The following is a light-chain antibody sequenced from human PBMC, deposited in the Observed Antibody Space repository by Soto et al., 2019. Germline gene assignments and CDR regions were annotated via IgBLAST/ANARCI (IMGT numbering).Light chain of an antibody. Sequence: QSVLTHPASMSGSPGQSITISCTGSSSDVGAYNYDSWYQQYRPGEAPKLIIYDVSHRPAGVSTRFSGSKSGNTASLTISGLQTEDEADYYCSSYTRAATYVFGTGTKVTVL. J-gene: IGLJ1*01. CDR1: SSDVGAYNY. V-gene: IGLV2-14*03. CDR3: SSYTRAATYV. CDR2: DVS.